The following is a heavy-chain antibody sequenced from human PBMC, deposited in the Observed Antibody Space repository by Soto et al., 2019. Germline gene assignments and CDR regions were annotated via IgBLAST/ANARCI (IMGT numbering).Heavy chain of an antibody. Sequence: PGGALRVLCAASGFTFSSYGMHWVRQAPGKGLEWVAVIWYDGSNRYYADSVKGRFTISRDNSKNTLYLQMNSLRAEDTALYYCPSSWTGIAAAYDYWCHGTLVTV. CDR2: IWYDGSNR. J-gene: IGHJ4*01. D-gene: IGHD6-13*01. CDR1: GFTFSSYG. V-gene: IGHV3-33*01. CDR3: PSSWTGIAAAYDY.